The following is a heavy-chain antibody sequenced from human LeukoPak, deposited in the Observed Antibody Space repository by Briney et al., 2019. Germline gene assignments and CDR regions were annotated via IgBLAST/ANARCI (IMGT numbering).Heavy chain of an antibody. CDR3: ARLVGATHLDY. CDR2: IYTSRST. V-gene: IGHV4-4*09. CDR1: GDSISSYY. Sequence: SETLSLTCTVSGDSISSYYWSWIRQPPGPGREWIGYIYTSRSTNYNPSLKSRVTISVDTSKNQFSLKLSSVTAADTAVYYCARLVGATHLDYWGQGTLVTVSS. J-gene: IGHJ4*02. D-gene: IGHD1-26*01.